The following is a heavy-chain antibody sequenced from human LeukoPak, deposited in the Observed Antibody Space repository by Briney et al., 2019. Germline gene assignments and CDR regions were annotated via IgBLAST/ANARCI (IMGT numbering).Heavy chain of an antibody. J-gene: IGHJ4*02. CDR3: ARSVVVPAAGYDY. V-gene: IGHV4-61*02. CDR1: GGSISSGSYY. CDR2: IYTSGST. D-gene: IGHD2-2*01. Sequence: SETLSLTCTVSGGSISSGSYYWSWIRQPAGKELEWIGRIYTSGSTNYNPSLKSRVTISVDTSKNQFSLKLSSVTAADTAVYYCARSVVVPAAGYDYWGQGTLVTVSS.